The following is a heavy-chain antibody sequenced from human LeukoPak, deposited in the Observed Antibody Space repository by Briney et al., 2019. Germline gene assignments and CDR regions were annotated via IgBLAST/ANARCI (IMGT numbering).Heavy chain of an antibody. D-gene: IGHD3-3*01. V-gene: IGHV4-30-2*01. CDR1: GGSISSGGYS. CDR3: ARVLHTPRRLFGVVTKVQGFDP. CDR2: IYHSGST. J-gene: IGHJ5*02. Sequence: KPSETLSLTCAVSGGSISSGGYSWSWIRQPPGKGLEWIGYIYHSGSTYYNPSLKSRVTISVDRSKNQFSLKLSSVTAADTAVYYCARVLHTPRRLFGVVTKVQGFDPWGQGTLVTVSS.